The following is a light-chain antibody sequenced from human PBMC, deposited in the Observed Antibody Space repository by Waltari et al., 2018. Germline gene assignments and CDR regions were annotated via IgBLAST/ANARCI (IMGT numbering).Light chain of an antibody. CDR2: QDN. V-gene: IGLV3-1*01. Sequence: SYELTQPPSVSVSPGQTASVTCSGDKLGEKYTCWYQQKPGQSPVLVMYQDNKRPSGIPERFSGANSGNTATLTISGTQGMDEADYDCQAWDSSSYVFGTGTKVTVL. J-gene: IGLJ1*01. CDR3: QAWDSSSYV. CDR1: KLGEKY.